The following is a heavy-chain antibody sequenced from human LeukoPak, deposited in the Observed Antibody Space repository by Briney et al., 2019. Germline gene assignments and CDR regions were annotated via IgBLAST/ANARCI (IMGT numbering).Heavy chain of an antibody. CDR1: GFTLSSFS. V-gene: IGHV3-21*01. CDR2: IRSSSSYI. Sequence: PGESLRLSCAPSGFTLSSFSMNWVRPPPEKVLEWVSSIRSSSSYIYYADTVNGRFTISRDNAKNSLYLQMNSLRAEDTAVYYCARVRVGQGIAAALGYYYYYYGMDVWGQGTTVTVSS. D-gene: IGHD6-13*01. CDR3: ARVRVGQGIAAALGYYYYYYGMDV. J-gene: IGHJ6*02.